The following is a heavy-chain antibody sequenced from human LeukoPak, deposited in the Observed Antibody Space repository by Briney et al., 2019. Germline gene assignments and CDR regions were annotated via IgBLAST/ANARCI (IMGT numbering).Heavy chain of an antibody. CDR1: GYSFTSYW. CDR3: ATNTMFRGIHAFDI. J-gene: IGHJ3*02. D-gene: IGHD3-10*01. CDR2: IYPGDSDT. V-gene: IGHV5-51*01. Sequence: AESLKISCKGSGYSFTSYWIGWGRQMPGKGLEWMGIIYPGDSDTRYSPSFQGQVTISADKSISTAYLQWSSLKASDSAMYYCATNTMFRGIHAFDIWGQGTMVTVSS.